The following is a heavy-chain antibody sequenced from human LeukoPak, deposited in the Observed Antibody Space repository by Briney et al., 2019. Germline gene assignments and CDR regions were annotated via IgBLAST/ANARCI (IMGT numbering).Heavy chain of an antibody. V-gene: IGHV1-69*06. D-gene: IGHD2-2*03. CDR1: RGTFCRYA. J-gene: IGHJ4*02. CDR3: ASGYCSSTSCYAKGVFDY. CDR2: FIPFFVTV. Sequence: ASVKVSRKASRGTFCRYAIIWVRQAPGQRLEWWGGFIPFFVTVNYSHKFPRRVTVSASKSTSTAYMKLSSMRSQDTAVYYCASGYCSSTSCYAKGVFDYWGQGPLVTVSS.